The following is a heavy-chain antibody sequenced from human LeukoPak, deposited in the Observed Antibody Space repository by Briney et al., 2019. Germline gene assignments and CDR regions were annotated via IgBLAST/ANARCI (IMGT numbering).Heavy chain of an antibody. CDR2: INHSGST. Sequence: SETLSLTCTVSGGSISSYYWSWIRQPPGKGLEWIGEINHSGSTNYNPSLKSRVTMSVDTSKNQFSLKLSSVTAADTAVYYCARWLYGSGRYYYYYMDVWGKGTTVTISS. CDR3: ARWLYGSGRYYYYYMDV. V-gene: IGHV4-34*01. J-gene: IGHJ6*03. CDR1: GGSISSYY. D-gene: IGHD3-10*01.